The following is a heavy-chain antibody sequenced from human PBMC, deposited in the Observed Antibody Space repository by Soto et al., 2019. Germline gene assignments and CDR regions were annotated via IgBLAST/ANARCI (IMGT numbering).Heavy chain of an antibody. CDR1: GFTFSSYA. CDR3: AKALDIVATGVVYGDAFDI. J-gene: IGHJ3*02. V-gene: IGHV3-23*01. CDR2: ISGSGGST. Sequence: GGSLRLSCAASGFTFSSYAMSWVRQAPGKGLEWVSAISGSGGSTYYADSVKGRFTISRDNSKNTLYLQMNSLRAEDTAVYYCAKALDIVATGVVYGDAFDIWGQGTMVTVSS. D-gene: IGHD5-12*01.